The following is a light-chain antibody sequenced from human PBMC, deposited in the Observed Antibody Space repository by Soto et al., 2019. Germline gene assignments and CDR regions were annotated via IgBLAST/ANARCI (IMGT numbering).Light chain of an antibody. V-gene: IGLV1-44*01. J-gene: IGLJ2*01. Sequence: QSVLTQPPSASGTPGQRVTIFCSGSSSNIGTNTDIWYQQLPGAAPKVLIYSDNQRPSGVPDRFSGSKSGTSASLAISGLQSEDEADYYCAAWDVSLVVFGGGTKLTVL. CDR3: AAWDVSLVV. CDR2: SDN. CDR1: SSNIGTNT.